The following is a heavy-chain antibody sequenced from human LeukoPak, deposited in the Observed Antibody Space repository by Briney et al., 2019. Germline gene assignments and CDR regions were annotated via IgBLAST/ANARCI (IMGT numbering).Heavy chain of an antibody. CDR1: GFTFSSYG. CDR3: AKDQVDYYDSSGYPDY. V-gene: IGHV3-23*01. CDR2: ISGSGGST. J-gene: IGHJ4*02. D-gene: IGHD3-22*01. Sequence: GGSLRLSCAASGFTFSSYGMSWVRQAPGKGLGWVSAISGSGGSTYYADSVKGRFTISRDNSKNTLYLQMNSLRAEDTAVYYCAKDQVDYYDSSGYPDYWGQGTLVTVSS.